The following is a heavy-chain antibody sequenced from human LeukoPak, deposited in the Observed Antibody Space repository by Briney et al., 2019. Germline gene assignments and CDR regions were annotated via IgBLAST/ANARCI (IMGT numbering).Heavy chain of an antibody. D-gene: IGHD4-17*01. V-gene: IGHV4-59*11. CDR1: GASISSHY. CDR3: ARDGTDRYGDYVEASNWYFDL. Sequence: PSETLSLTCTVSGASISSHYWSWIRQPPGKGLEWIGYISYSGSSDYNPSLKSRVTISVDTSKNQFSLKLSSVTAADTAVYYCARDGTDRYGDYVEASNWYFDLWGRGTLVTVSS. J-gene: IGHJ2*01. CDR2: ISYSGSS.